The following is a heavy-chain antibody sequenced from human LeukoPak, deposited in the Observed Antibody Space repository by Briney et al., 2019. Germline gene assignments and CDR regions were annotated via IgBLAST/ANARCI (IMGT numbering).Heavy chain of an antibody. CDR3: ARGARSVTMVRGVILNWFDP. CDR2: IYHSGST. D-gene: IGHD3-10*01. J-gene: IGHJ5*02. CDR1: GGSISSSNW. Sequence: PSGTLSLTCAVSGGSISSSNWWSWVRQPPGKGLEWIGEIYHSGSTNYNPSFKSRVAISVDKSKNQFSLKLSSVTAADTAVYYCARGARSVTMVRGVILNWFDPWGQGTLVTVSS. V-gene: IGHV4-4*02.